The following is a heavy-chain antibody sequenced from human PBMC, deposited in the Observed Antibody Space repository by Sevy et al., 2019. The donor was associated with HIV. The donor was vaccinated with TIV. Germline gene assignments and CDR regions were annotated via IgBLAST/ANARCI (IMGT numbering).Heavy chain of an antibody. CDR3: ARYRDGYNYDY. V-gene: IGHV3-33*01. D-gene: IGHD5-12*01. CDR1: GFTFSTYD. CDR2: IWYDGTNK. Sequence: GGSLRLPCAASGFTFSTYDMHWVRQAPGKGLEWVALIWYDGTNKYYADSVKGRFTISRDNSKNTLSLQMNSLRAEDTAVYYCARYRDGYNYDYWGQGTLVTVSS. J-gene: IGHJ4*02.